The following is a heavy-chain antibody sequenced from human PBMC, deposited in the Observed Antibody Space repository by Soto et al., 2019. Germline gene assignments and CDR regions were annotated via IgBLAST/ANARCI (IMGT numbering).Heavy chain of an antibody. J-gene: IGHJ4*02. V-gene: IGHV1-46*01. CDR1: GYIFTNHY. CDR2: INPSGGST. D-gene: IGHD3-22*01. Sequence: QVQLVQSGAEVKKPGASVKFSCKASGYIFTNHYIHWVRQAPGQGLEWMGIINPSGGSTNYLQKFQGRITMTRDTSTSTVYMELSSLRSEDTAVYFCARADYYDSSGFYYDCWGQGSLVTVSS. CDR3: ARADYYDSSGFYYDC.